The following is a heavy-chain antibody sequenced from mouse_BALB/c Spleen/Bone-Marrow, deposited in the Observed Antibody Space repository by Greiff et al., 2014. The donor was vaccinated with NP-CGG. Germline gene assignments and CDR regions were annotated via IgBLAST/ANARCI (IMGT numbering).Heavy chain of an antibody. V-gene: IGHV14-3*02. Sequence: VQLKESGAELVKPGASVKLSCTASGFNIKDTHMHWVKQGPEQGLEWIGRIDPANGNTKYDPNFQGKATITADTSSNTAYLQLSSLTSEGTAVYYCSRDYGGTAWFACWGHGTLVTVSA. D-gene: IGHD1-1*01. CDR2: IDPANGNT. J-gene: IGHJ3*01. CDR3: SRDYGGTAWFAC. CDR1: GFNIKDTH.